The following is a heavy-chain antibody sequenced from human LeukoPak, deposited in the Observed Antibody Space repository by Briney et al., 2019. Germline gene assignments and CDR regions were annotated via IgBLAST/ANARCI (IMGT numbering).Heavy chain of an antibody. D-gene: IGHD6-19*01. CDR1: GGSVSSGSYY. CDR3: ARQTYSSGWSPFDY. V-gene: IGHV4-61*01. Sequence: SETLSLTCTVSGGSVSSGSYYWSWIRQPPGKGLEWIGYIYYSGSTNYNPSLKSRVTISVDTSKNQFSLKLSSVTAADTAVYYCARQTYSSGWSPFDYWGQGTLVTVSS. CDR2: IYYSGST. J-gene: IGHJ4*02.